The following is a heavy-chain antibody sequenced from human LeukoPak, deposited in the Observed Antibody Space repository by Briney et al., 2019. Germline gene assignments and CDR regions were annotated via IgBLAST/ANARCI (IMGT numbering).Heavy chain of an antibody. D-gene: IGHD6-13*01. CDR1: GFTFSDYY. CDR3: ARGPPIAAAGRVEYFQH. J-gene: IGHJ1*01. CDR2: ISSSSSYT. Sequence: GGSLRLSCAASGFTFSDYYMSWIRQAPGKGLEWVSYISSSSSYTNYADSVKRRFTISRDNAKNSLYLQMNSLRAEDTAVYYCARGPPIAAAGRVEYFQHWGQGTLVTVSS. V-gene: IGHV3-11*05.